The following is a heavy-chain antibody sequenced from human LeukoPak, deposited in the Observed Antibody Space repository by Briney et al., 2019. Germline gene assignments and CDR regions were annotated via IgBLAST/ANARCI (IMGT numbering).Heavy chain of an antibody. J-gene: IGHJ4*02. CDR1: GGTFSSYA. CDR3: ARHMGLYYYGSGALGFDY. D-gene: IGHD3-10*01. V-gene: IGHV1-69*05. Sequence: SVKISCKASGGTFSSYAISWVRQAPGQGLEWMGGIIPIFGTANYVQKFQGRVTITTDESTSTAYMELSSLRSEDTAVYYCARHMGLYYYGSGALGFDYWGQGTLVTVSS. CDR2: IIPIFGTA.